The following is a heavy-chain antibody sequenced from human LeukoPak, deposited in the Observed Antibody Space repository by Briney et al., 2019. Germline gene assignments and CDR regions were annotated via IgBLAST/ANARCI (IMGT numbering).Heavy chain of an antibody. J-gene: IGHJ4*02. V-gene: IGHV3-21*01. Sequence: KTGGSLRLSCAASGFTFSSYSMNWVRQAPGKGLKWVSSISSSSSYIYYADSVKGRFTISRDNAKNSLYLQMNSLRAEDTAVYYCARETTVTSSFDYWGQGTLVTVSS. D-gene: IGHD4-17*01. CDR1: GFTFSSYS. CDR2: ISSSSSYI. CDR3: ARETTVTSSFDY.